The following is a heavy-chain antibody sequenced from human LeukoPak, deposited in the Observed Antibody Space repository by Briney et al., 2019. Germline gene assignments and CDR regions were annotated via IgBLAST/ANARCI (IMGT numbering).Heavy chain of an antibody. D-gene: IGHD7-27*01. CDR3: ARALDWGQYYFDY. CDR2: IIPIFGTA. CDR1: GGTFSSYA. V-gene: IGHV1-69*05. J-gene: IGHJ4*02. Sequence: GASVKVSCKASGGTFSSYAISWVRQAPGQGLEWTGGIIPIFGTANYAQKFQGRVTITTDESTSTAYMELSSLRSEDTAVYYCARALDWGQYYFDYWGQGTLVTVSS.